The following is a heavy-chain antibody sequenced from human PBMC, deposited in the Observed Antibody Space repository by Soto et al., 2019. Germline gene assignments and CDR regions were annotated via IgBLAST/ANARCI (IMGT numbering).Heavy chain of an antibody. V-gene: IGHV3-30-3*01. D-gene: IGHD4-17*01. CDR2: ISYDGSNK. J-gene: IGHJ6*02. CDR3: ARDLLDYGDLPAAYGMDV. Sequence: PGRSLRLYCAASGFTFSSYAMHWVRQAPGKGLEWVAVISYDGSNKYYADSVKGRFTISRDNSKNTLYLQMNSLRAEDTAVYYCARDLLDYGDLPAAYGMDVWGQGTTVTVSS. CDR1: GFTFSSYA.